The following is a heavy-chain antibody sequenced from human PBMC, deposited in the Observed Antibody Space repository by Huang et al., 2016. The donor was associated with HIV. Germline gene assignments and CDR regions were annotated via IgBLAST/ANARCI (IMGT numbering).Heavy chain of an antibody. D-gene: IGHD1-26*01. CDR3: ARDTPLGATTGFDY. V-gene: IGHV4-61*01. Sequence: QVQLQESGPGLVKPSETLSLTCTVSGGSVSSGSYYWSWIRQPPGKGLEWIWYIYYSGSTNYNPSLKSRVTISVDTSKNQFSLKLSPVTAADTAVYYCARDTPLGATTGFDYWGQGTLVTVSS. CDR2: IYYSGST. J-gene: IGHJ4*02. CDR1: GGSVSSGSYY.